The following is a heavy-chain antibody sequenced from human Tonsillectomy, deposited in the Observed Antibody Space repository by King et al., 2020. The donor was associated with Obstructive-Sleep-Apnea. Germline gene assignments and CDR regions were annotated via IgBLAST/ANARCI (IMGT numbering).Heavy chain of an antibody. D-gene: IGHD6-13*01. J-gene: IGHJ5*02. CDR1: GGSVSSAHYY. Sequence: QLQESGPGLVKPSETLSLTCTVSGGSVSSAHYYWSWIRQSPGKGLEWIGYVYYIGSTNYNPSLKSRVTISVDTSRNQFSLRLTSVTAADTAVYYCARVASVAPAGTFDPWGQGTLVTVSS. CDR2: VYYIGST. CDR3: ARVASVAPAGTFDP. V-gene: IGHV4-61*01.